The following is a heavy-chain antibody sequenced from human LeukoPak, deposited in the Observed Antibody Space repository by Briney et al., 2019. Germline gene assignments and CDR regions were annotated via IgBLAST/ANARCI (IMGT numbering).Heavy chain of an antibody. CDR1: GYTFTSYY. D-gene: IGHD4-17*01. V-gene: IGHV1-46*01. Sequence: ASVKVSCKASGYTFTSYYMHWVRQAPGQGLEWMGIINPSGGSTSYTQKFQGRVTMTRDTSTSTVYMELSSLRSEDTAVYYCARDGYGDYYFDYWGQGTLVTVSS. CDR3: ARDGYGDYYFDY. CDR2: INPSGGST. J-gene: IGHJ4*02.